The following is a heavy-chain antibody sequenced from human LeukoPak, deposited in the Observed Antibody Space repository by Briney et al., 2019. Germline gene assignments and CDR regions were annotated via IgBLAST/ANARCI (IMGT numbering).Heavy chain of an antibody. V-gene: IGHV3-11*04. Sequence: GGSLRLSCAASGFTFSDSYMTWIRQAPGRGLEWVSYISSSGSTMYYADSVKGRFTISRDNANNSLYLQMNSLRAEDTAVYYCARASGSTSRYYYYYMDVWGKGTTVTVSS. D-gene: IGHD2-2*01. CDR3: ARASGSTSRYYYYYMDV. CDR1: GFTFSDSY. CDR2: ISSSGSTM. J-gene: IGHJ6*03.